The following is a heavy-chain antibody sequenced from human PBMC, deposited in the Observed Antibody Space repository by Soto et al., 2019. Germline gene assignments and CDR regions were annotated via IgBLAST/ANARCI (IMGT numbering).Heavy chain of an antibody. D-gene: IGHD3-16*02. CDR1: GFTFSSYA. V-gene: IGHV3-23*01. CDR3: AKKWMITFGGVIPDAFDI. Sequence: PGGSLRLSCAASGFTFSSYAMSWVRQAPGKGLEWVSAISGSGGSTYYADSVKGRFTISRDNSKNTLYLQMNSLRAEDTAVYYCAKKWMITFGGVIPDAFDIWGQGTMVTVSS. CDR2: ISGSGGST. J-gene: IGHJ3*02.